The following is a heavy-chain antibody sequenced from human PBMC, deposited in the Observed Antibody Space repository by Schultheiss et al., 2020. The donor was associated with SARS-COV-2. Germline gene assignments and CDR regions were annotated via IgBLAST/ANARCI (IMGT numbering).Heavy chain of an antibody. Sequence: SVKVSCKASGGTFSSYAISWVRQAPGQGLEWMGGIIPIFGTANYAQKFQGRVTITADESTSTAYMELSSLRSEDTAVYYCARAAHYDIWTGYYLVYWGQGTLVTVSS. V-gene: IGHV1-69*13. CDR3: ARAAHYDIWTGYYLVY. J-gene: IGHJ4*02. CDR2: IIPIFGTA. D-gene: IGHD3-9*01. CDR1: GGTFSSYA.